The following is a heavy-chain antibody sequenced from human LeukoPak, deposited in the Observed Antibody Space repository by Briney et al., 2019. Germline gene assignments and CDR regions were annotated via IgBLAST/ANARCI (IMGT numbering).Heavy chain of an antibody. CDR3: ARPYYYDSRIDP. J-gene: IGHJ5*02. V-gene: IGHV4-30-4*01. D-gene: IGHD3-22*01. CDR2: TYYSGST. CDR1: GGSISSGDYY. Sequence: SQTLSLTCTVSGGSISSGDYYWSWIRQPPGKGLEWIGYTYYSGSTYYNPSLRSRVTISVDTSKNQFSLELSSVTAADTAVYYCARPYYYDSRIDPWGQGTLVTVSS.